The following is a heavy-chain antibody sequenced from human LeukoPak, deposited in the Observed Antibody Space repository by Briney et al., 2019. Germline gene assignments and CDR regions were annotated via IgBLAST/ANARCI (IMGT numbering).Heavy chain of an antibody. CDR1: GGTFSSYA. Sequence: ASVKVSCKASGGTFSSYAISWVRQAPGQGLEWMGGIIPIFGTANYAQKFQGRVTITADESTSTAYMELSSLRSEDTAVYYCARCLQYYDILTGYYPSYYYYMDVWGKGTTVTVSS. D-gene: IGHD3-9*01. J-gene: IGHJ6*03. CDR3: ARCLQYYDILTGYYPSYYYYMDV. V-gene: IGHV1-69*13. CDR2: IIPIFGTA.